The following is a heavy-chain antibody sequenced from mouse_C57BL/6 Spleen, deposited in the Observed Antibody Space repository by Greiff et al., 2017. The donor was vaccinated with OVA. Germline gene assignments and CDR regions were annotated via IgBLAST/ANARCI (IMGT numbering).Heavy chain of an antibody. CDR3: VYYSNYEDDY. V-gene: IGHV1-54*01. J-gene: IGHJ2*01. Sequence: QVQLQQSGAELVRPGTSVKVSCKASGYAFTNYLIEWVKQRPGQGLEWIGVINPGSGGTNYNEKFKGKATLTADKSSSTAYMQLSSLTSEDSAVYYCVYYSNYEDDYWGQGTTLTVSS. D-gene: IGHD2-5*01. CDR2: INPGSGGT. CDR1: GYAFTNYL.